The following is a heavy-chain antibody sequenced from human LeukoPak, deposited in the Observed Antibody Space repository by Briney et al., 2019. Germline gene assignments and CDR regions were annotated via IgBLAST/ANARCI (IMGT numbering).Heavy chain of an antibody. CDR3: AREYSSSWYPLDY. V-gene: IGHV3-21*01. D-gene: IGHD6-13*01. CDR1: GFTFSSYS. Sequence: GGSLRLSCAASGFTFSSYSMNWVRQAPGKGLEWVSSISSSSSYIYYADSVKGRFTISRDNAKNSLSLQMNSLRAEDTAVYYCAREYSSSWYPLDYWGQGTLVTVSS. J-gene: IGHJ4*02. CDR2: ISSSSSYI.